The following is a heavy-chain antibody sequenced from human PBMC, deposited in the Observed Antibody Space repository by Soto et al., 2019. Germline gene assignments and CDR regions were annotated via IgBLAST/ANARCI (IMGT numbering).Heavy chain of an antibody. J-gene: IGHJ6*02. CDR3: VKYRTVTRTLTTDYDGMDV. CDR2: IYYSGDS. D-gene: IGHD6-6*01. Sequence: QLQLQESGPGLVRPSETLSLTCTVSGGSISTGYFYWAWIRQPPGKGLEWMGSIYYSGDSYYNPSLESRAPVSVDTTDDQFFRELRSATAADTSVYFCVKYRTVTRTLTTDYDGMDVWGQGTAVTVAS. V-gene: IGHV4-39*01. CDR1: GGSISTGYFY.